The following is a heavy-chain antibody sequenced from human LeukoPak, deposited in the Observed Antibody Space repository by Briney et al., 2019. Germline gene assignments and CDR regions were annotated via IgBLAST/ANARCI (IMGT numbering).Heavy chain of an antibody. CDR2: ISYDGSNK. CDR1: GFTLSSYA. D-gene: IGHD6-6*01. V-gene: IGHV3-30*01. CDR3: ARDGYVAARPFDY. Sequence: TGGSLRLSCAASGFTLSSYAMHWVRQAPGKGLEWVAVISYDGSNKYYADSVKGRFTISRDNSKNTLYLQMNSLRAEDTAVYYCARDGYVAARPFDYWGQGTLVTVSS. J-gene: IGHJ4*02.